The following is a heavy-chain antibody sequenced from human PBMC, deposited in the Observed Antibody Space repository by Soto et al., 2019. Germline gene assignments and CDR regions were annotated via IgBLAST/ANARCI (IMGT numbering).Heavy chain of an antibody. J-gene: IGHJ3*02. V-gene: IGHV4-34*01. CDR1: GGSISSGRYY. Sequence: QVQLQQWGAGLLKPSETLSLTCAVYGGSISSGRYYWSWIRQPPGMGLEWIGEMSHSGGTHFNPSLKSGVTISVDTSKNQFSLKLSAVTVADTALYYCARVERGTATTVVDALDMWGPGAMVTVSS. CDR3: ARVERGTATTVVDALDM. CDR2: MSHSGGT. D-gene: IGHD1-1*01.